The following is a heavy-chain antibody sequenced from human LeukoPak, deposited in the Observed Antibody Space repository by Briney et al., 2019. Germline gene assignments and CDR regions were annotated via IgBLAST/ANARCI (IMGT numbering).Heavy chain of an antibody. CDR1: GFTFSSYW. Sequence: GGSLRLSCAASGFTFSSYWMSWVRQAPGKGLEWVANIKQDGSEKYYVDSVKGRFTISRDNAKNSLYLQMNSLRAEDTAVYYCARRYYDFWSGYYTYMDVWGKGTTVTVSS. V-gene: IGHV3-7*01. CDR2: IKQDGSEK. CDR3: ARRYYDFWSGYYTYMDV. D-gene: IGHD3-3*01. J-gene: IGHJ6*03.